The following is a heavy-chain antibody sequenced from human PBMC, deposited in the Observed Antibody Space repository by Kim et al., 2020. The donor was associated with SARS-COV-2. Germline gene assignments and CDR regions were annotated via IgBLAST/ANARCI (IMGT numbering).Heavy chain of an antibody. Sequence: GGSLRLSCAASGFTFRSYGMHWVRQAPGKGLEWVAVISYDGSNKYYADSVKGRFTISRDNSKNTLYLQMNSLRAEDTAVYYCAKDPQYYDFWSGYSTYFDCWGQGTLVTVSS. CDR1: GFTFRSYG. V-gene: IGHV3-30*18. J-gene: IGHJ4*02. CDR3: AKDPQYYDFWSGYSTYFDC. D-gene: IGHD3-3*01. CDR2: ISYDGSNK.